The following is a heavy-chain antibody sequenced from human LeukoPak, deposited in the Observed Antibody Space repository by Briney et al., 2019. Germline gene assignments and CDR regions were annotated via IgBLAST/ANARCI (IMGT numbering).Heavy chain of an antibody. V-gene: IGHV1-2*02. Sequence: ASVKVSCKASGYTFTGYYMHWARQAPGQGLEWMGWINPNSGGTNYAQKFQGRVTMTRDTSISTAYMELSRLRSDGTAVYYCARVTSVLLLVRGAEYFQHWGQGTLVTVSS. J-gene: IGHJ1*01. CDR1: GYTFTGYY. CDR2: INPNSGGT. CDR3: ARVTSVLLLVRGAEYFQH. D-gene: IGHD3-10*01.